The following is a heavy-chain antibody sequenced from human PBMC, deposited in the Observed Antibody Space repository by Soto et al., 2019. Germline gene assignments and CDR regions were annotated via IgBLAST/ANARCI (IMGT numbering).Heavy chain of an antibody. CDR3: ARGETVTQFDY. CDR1: VVSVSIGSFY. CDR2: GSYSGTT. V-gene: IGHV4-61*01. D-gene: IGHD4-17*01. Sequence: SGTLGLTCAFSVVSVSIGSFYWAWTRQPPGKGLEWIGFGSYSGTTNYKPSLKSRVTISVDTSRSQISLKVSSLAAADTAVYYCARGETVTQFDYWGRGTMVTVSS. J-gene: IGHJ4*02.